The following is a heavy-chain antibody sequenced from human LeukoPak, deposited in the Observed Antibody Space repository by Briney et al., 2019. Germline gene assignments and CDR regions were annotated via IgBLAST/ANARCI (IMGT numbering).Heavy chain of an antibody. Sequence: GASVKVSCKASGYTFTSYYMHWVRQAPGQGLEWMGIINPSGGSTSYAQKFQGRVTMTRDTSTSTVYMELSSLRSEDTAVYYCARDLGLDGAARPWFDPWGQGTLVTVSS. CDR2: INPSGGST. V-gene: IGHV1-46*01. D-gene: IGHD6-6*01. CDR1: GYTFTSYY. CDR3: ARDLGLDGAARPWFDP. J-gene: IGHJ5*02.